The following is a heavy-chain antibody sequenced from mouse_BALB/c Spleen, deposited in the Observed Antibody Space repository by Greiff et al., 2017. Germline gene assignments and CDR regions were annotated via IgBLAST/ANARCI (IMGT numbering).Heavy chain of an antibody. CDR2: IYPGDGDT. J-gene: IGHJ1*01. CDR3: ARGGNRYFDV. Sequence: QVQLKESGAELARPGASVKLSCKASGYTFTSYWMQWVKQRPGQGLEWIGAIYPGDGDTRYTQKFKGKATLTADKSSSTAYMQLSSLASEDSAVYYCARGGNRYFDVWGAGTTVTVSS. V-gene: IGHV1-87*01. CDR1: GYTFTSYW.